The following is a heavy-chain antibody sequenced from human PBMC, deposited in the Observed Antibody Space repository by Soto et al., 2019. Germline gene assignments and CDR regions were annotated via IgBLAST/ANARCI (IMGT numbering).Heavy chain of an antibody. CDR3: AKDDGYSRHFFDY. Sequence: EVPLVESGGVVVQPGGSLRLSCAASGFTFDDYTMHWVRQAPGKGLEWVSLISWDGGSTYYADSVKGRFTISRDNSKNSLYLQMNSLRTEDTALYYCAKDDGYSRHFFDYWGQGTLVTVSS. CDR1: GFTFDDYT. J-gene: IGHJ4*02. D-gene: IGHD6-13*01. CDR2: ISWDGGST. V-gene: IGHV3-43*01.